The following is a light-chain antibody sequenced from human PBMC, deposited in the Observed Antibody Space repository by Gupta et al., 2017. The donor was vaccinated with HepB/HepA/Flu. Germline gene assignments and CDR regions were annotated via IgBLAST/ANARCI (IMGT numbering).Light chain of an antibody. CDR2: WAS. CDR3: QQDDSTPLT. CDR1: QSVLYSSNNKNY. Sequence: DIVMTQSPDSLAVSLGERATINCKSSQSVLYSSNNKNYLAWYQQKPGQPPKLLIYWASTRESGVPYRFSGSGSGTDFTLTISSLQAEDVAVYYCQQDDSTPLTFGQGTKVEIK. V-gene: IGKV4-1*01. J-gene: IGKJ1*01.